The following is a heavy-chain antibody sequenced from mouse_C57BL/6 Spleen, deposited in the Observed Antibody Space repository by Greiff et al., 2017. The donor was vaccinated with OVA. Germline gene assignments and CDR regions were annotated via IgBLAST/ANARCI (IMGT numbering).Heavy chain of an antibody. V-gene: IGHV5-16*01. J-gene: IGHJ4*01. Sequence: EVTLVESEGGLVQPGSSMTLSCTASGFTFSDYYMAWVRQFPAKGLELVATITYDGIRTYYLDSLKSRLIISRDNAKNSLYLQMSSLKSEDTATYYCARDFAMDYWGQGTSVTVSS. CDR1: GFTFSDYY. CDR2: ITYDGIRT. CDR3: ARDFAMDY.